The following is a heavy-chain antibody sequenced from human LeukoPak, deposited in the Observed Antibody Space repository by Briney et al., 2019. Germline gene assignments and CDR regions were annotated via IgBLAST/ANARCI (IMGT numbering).Heavy chain of an antibody. CDR3: ARDSGYGGNRPIDY. D-gene: IGHD4-23*01. CDR2: MNPNSGNT. J-gene: IGHJ4*02. Sequence: GASVKVSCKASGYTFTSYDINWVRQATGQGLEWMGWMNPNSGNTGYAQKFQGRVTMTRNTSISTAYMELSSLRSDDTAVYYCARDSGYGGNRPIDYWGQGTLVTVSS. V-gene: IGHV1-8*01. CDR1: GYTFTSYD.